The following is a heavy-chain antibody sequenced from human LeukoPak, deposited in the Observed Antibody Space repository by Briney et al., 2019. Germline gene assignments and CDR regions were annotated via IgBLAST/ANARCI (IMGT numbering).Heavy chain of an antibody. CDR3: ATGLGEVPAASDV. V-gene: IGHV1-24*01. D-gene: IGHD2-2*01. Sequence: ASVKVSCKVSGYTLTELSMHWVRQPPGKGLEWVGGFDPEDGETIYAQKFQGRVTMTEDTSTDTAYMELSSLRSEDTAVYYCATGLGEVPAASDVWGKGTTVTVSS. J-gene: IGHJ6*04. CDR2: FDPEDGET. CDR1: GYTLTELS.